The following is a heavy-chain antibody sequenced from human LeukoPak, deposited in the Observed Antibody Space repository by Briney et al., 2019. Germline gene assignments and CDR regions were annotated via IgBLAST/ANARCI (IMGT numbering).Heavy chain of an antibody. Sequence: SETLSLTCTVSGGSISSYYWSWIRQPAGKGLDWIGRIYPSGSTNYNPSLKSRVTMSVDTSQNQFSLKLTSVTAADTAVYYCARLYLPATRFDYWGQGTLVTVSS. J-gene: IGHJ4*02. V-gene: IGHV4-4*07. CDR2: IYPSGST. CDR3: ARLYLPATRFDY. CDR1: GGSISSYY. D-gene: IGHD2-15*01.